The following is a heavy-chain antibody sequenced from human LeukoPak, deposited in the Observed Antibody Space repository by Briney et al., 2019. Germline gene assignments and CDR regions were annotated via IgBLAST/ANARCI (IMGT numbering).Heavy chain of an antibody. CDR1: GFNFNYYA. D-gene: IGHD6-19*01. CDR3: AKGLGGSSGWYYFDY. CDR2: VSISGGST. J-gene: IGHJ4*02. Sequence: GGSLRLSCAASGFNFNYYAMSWVRQAPGKGLGWVSTVSISGGSTYSADSVKGRFTISRDNSNKILYLQMHSLRAEDTAVYYCAKGLGGSSGWYYFDYWGQGALVTVSS. V-gene: IGHV3-23*01.